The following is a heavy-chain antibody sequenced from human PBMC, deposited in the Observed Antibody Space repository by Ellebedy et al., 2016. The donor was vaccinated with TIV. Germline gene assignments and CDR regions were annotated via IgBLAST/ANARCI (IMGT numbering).Heavy chain of an antibody. Sequence: GESLKISCKGSGYSFTSQWIGWVRQMPGKGLEWMAIIYPGDSDTRYSPSFQGQVTISADKSISTAYLQWSSLKASDTAMYYCARSNGYCSGGSCYSGIRYWGQGTLVTVSS. CDR2: IYPGDSDT. CDR1: GYSFTSQW. J-gene: IGHJ4*02. CDR3: ARSNGYCSGGSCYSGIRY. D-gene: IGHD2-15*01. V-gene: IGHV5-51*01.